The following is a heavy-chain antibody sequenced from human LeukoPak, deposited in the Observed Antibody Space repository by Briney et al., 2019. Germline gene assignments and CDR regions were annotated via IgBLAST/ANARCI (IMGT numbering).Heavy chain of an antibody. Sequence: ASVKVFCKASGYTFTSYGISWVRQAPGQGLEWMGWISDYNGNTTYAQKIQGRVTMTTDTSTSTAYMELRSLRSDDTAVYYSARAGIVVVPAARRGYYMDVWGKGTTVTVSS. V-gene: IGHV1-18*01. D-gene: IGHD2-2*01. CDR2: ISDYNGNT. J-gene: IGHJ6*03. CDR3: ARAGIVVVPAARRGYYMDV. CDR1: GYTFTSYG.